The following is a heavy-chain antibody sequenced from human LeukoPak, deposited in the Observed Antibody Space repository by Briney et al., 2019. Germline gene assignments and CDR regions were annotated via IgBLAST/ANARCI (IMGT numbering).Heavy chain of an antibody. J-gene: IGHJ4*02. CDR1: GFPHDEYA. D-gene: IGHD3-22*01. Sequence: SGGSLRLFCAASGFPHDEYAMQWVPQPPGKGLEGVSLSSGDGTITYYADSVKGRFTISRDNSRNSLYLQMNSLSTEDTALYYCAKDTHSSAYYKTFDYWGQGTLVTVSS. CDR2: SSGDGTIT. CDR3: AKDTHSSAYYKTFDY. V-gene: IGHV3-43*02.